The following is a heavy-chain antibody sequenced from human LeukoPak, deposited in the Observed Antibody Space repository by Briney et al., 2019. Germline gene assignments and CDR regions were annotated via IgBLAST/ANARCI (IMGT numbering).Heavy chain of an antibody. CDR2: IYYSGIT. D-gene: IGHD3-10*01. Sequence: SETLSLTCTVSGGSISNYYWSWIRQPPGKGLEWIACIYYSGITNYNPSLKSRVTISVDTSKTQFSLKLSSVTAAATAVYYCARDWGDNEGYYFDYWGRGTLVTVSS. J-gene: IGHJ4*02. CDR3: ARDWGDNEGYYFDY. V-gene: IGHV4-59*01. CDR1: GGSISNYY.